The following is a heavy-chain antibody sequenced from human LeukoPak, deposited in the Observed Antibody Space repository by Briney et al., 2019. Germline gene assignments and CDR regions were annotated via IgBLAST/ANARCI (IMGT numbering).Heavy chain of an antibody. J-gene: IGHJ4*02. CDR2: ISYDGSNK. CDR1: GFTFSSYA. V-gene: IGHV3-30*14. CDR3: ARAMSSNWYFGYDY. D-gene: IGHD6-13*01. Sequence: GGSLRLSCAASGFTFSSYAMHWVRQAPGKGLEWVAVISYDGSNKYYADSVKGRFTISRDNSKNTLYLQMNSLRAEDTAVYYCARAMSSNWYFGYDYWGQGTLVTVSS.